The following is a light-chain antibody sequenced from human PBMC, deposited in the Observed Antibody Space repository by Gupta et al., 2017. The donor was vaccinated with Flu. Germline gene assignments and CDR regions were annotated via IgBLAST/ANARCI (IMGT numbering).Light chain of an antibody. Sequence: FQQKPGEAPKSLIYAASSLQSGVPSKSSGSGSGTNFTLTISSLQPEDAATYYCQQYESFPYTFGRGTKLAI. V-gene: IGKV1-16*02. J-gene: IGKJ2*01. CDR3: QQYESFPYT. CDR2: AAS.